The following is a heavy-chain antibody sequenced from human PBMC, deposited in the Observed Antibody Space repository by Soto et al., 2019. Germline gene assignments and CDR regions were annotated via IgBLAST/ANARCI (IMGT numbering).Heavy chain of an antibody. V-gene: IGHV1-46*01. J-gene: IGHJ3*02. CDR2: INPSGGST. Sequence: ASVKVSCKASGYTFTSYYMHWVRKAPGQGLEWMGIINPSGGSTSYAQKFQGRVTMTRDTSTSTVYMELSSLRSEDTAVYYCARNYWSRYCSSTSCYTAFDIWGQGTMVTVSS. D-gene: IGHD2-2*02. CDR1: GYTFTSYY. CDR3: ARNYWSRYCSSTSCYTAFDI.